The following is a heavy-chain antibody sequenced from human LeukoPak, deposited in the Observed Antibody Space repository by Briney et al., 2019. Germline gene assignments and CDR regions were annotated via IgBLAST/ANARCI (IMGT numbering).Heavy chain of an antibody. CDR3: ARSNYGGKRWFDP. J-gene: IGHJ5*02. CDR1: KYTFTSYD. V-gene: IGHV1-8*01. CDR2: MNPSSGST. D-gene: IGHD4-23*01. Sequence: ASVKVSCKASKYTFTSYDINWVRQASGQGLEWMGWMNPSSGSTGYAQKFQGRVTMTRDTSISTAYMELSSLRSEDTAVYFCARSNYGGKRWFDPWGQGTLVIVSS.